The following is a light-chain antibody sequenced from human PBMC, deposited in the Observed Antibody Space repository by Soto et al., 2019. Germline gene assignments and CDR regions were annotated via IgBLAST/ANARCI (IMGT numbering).Light chain of an antibody. CDR2: AVS. J-gene: IGKJ5*01. CDR1: QGIDNS. V-gene: IGKV1-33*01. CDR3: QQHDGRPPIT. Sequence: IQLTQSPSSLSASVGETVTITCRASQGIDNSLNWYQHKPGTAPKLLVYAVSYLESGVPSRFSGRGSGTVFSLSISSLQPEDFATYYCQQHDGRPPITFGQGTRLEIK.